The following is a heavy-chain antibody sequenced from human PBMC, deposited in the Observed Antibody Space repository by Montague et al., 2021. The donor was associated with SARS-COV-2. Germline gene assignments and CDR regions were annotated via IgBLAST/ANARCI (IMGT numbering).Heavy chain of an antibody. Sequence: CAISGDSVSSNSVSRNWIRQSPSRGLEWLGRTYYRSKWSNEYALSVKSRITITSDTSKNQLSLQLTSVTPEDTAVYYCTRAVSGVQDYWGQGSLVTVSS. V-gene: IGHV6-1*01. J-gene: IGHJ4*02. CDR2: TYYRSKWSN. CDR1: GDSVSSNSVS. D-gene: IGHD3-10*01. CDR3: TRAVSGVQDY.